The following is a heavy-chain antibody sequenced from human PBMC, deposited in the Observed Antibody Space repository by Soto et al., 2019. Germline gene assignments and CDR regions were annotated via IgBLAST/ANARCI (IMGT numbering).Heavy chain of an antibody. CDR3: ATDSGDSPRNAFDI. J-gene: IGHJ3*02. CDR2: FDPEDGET. D-gene: IGHD2-15*01. V-gene: IGHV1-24*01. Sequence: VSVKVSCKVSGYTLTELSMHWVRQAPGKGLEWMGGFDPEDGETIYAQKFQGRVTMTEDTSTDTAYMELSSLRSEDTAVYYCATDSGDSPRNAFDIWGQGTMVTVSS. CDR1: GYTLTELS.